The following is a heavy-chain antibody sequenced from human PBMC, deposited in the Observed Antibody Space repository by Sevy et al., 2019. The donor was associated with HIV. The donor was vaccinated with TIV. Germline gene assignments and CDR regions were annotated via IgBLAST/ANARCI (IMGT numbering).Heavy chain of an antibody. CDR2: ITHSENT. V-gene: IGHV4-34*01. J-gene: IGHJ4*02. CDR1: GGSFSGYY. Sequence: SETLSLTCAVYGGSFSGYYWTFFRQPPGKGLEWIGEITHSENTNSNPSLKSRVTISVDTSKNQFSLKLTSVTAADTAVYFCARRRYDKYVWVSSRPTCFDYWGQGSLVTVS. CDR3: ARRRYDKYVWVSSRPTCFDY. D-gene: IGHD3-16*02.